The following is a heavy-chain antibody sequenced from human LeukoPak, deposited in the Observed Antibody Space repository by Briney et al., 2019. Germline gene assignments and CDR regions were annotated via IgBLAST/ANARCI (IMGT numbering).Heavy chain of an antibody. CDR1: GFTFSSYA. V-gene: IGHV3-23*01. Sequence: PGGSLRLSCAASGFTFSSYAMSWVRQAPGKGLEWVSAISGSSGSTYYADSVKGRFTISRDNSKNTLYLQMNSLRAEDTAVYYCAKDSNGYSSSWHSFDYWGQGTLVTVSS. CDR3: AKDSNGYSSSWHSFDY. D-gene: IGHD6-13*01. CDR2: ISGSSGST. J-gene: IGHJ4*02.